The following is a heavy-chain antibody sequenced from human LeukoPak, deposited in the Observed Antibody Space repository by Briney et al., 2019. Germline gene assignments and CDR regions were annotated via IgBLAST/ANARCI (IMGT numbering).Heavy chain of an antibody. V-gene: IGHV1-18*04. CDR3: ARDVSGWSYFDY. J-gene: IGHJ4*02. CDR1: GYTFSSYG. Sequence: GASVRVSCKASGYTFSSYGISWVRQAPGQGREAMGWMSSYNGNTNYAQKRQGRVTMTTDTSTSTAYMELRSPRSDDTAVYCCARDVSGWSYFDYWRQGTLLSVSS. D-gene: IGHD6-19*01. CDR2: MSSYNGNT.